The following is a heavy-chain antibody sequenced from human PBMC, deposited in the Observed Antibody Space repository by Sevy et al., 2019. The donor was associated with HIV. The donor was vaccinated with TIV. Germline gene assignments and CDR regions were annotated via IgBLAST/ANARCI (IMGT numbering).Heavy chain of an antibody. CDR3: ARTPYTSGRLGYFDY. D-gene: IGHD6-19*01. J-gene: IGHJ4*02. V-gene: IGHV1-2*02. Sequence: ASVKVSCKASGYTFTGYYMHWVRQAPGQGLEWMGWINPNSGGTNYAQKFQGRVTMTRDTSITTAYMELNRLSSDDTGVYYCARTPYTSGRLGYFDYWGQGTLVTVSS. CDR1: GYTFTGYY. CDR2: INPNSGGT.